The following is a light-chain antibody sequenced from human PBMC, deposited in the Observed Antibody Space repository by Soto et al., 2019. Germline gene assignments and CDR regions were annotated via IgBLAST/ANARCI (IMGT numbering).Light chain of an antibody. CDR3: QQYNSYPRT. V-gene: IGKV1-5*01. CDR2: DAS. Sequence: DIQMTQSPSTLSASVGDRVTITCRASQSISSWLAWYQQKPGKAPKLLIYDASSLESGVPSRFSGSVSGTEFTLTIISLQPDDFATSNCQQYNSYPRTFGQGTKVEIK. CDR1: QSISSW. J-gene: IGKJ1*01.